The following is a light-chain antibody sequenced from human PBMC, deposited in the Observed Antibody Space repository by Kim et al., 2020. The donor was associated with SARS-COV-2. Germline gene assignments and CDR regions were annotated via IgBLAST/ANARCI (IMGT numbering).Light chain of an antibody. Sequence: DIQLTQSPSLLSASVGDRVTITCRASQGVSSYLAWYQQKPGKAPKLLISAASSLQSGVPSRFGGSGSGTEFTLTISSLQPEDFATYYCQQLHSYPRTFGGGTKVDIK. V-gene: IGKV1-9*01. CDR1: QGVSSY. J-gene: IGKJ4*01. CDR2: AAS. CDR3: QQLHSYPRT.